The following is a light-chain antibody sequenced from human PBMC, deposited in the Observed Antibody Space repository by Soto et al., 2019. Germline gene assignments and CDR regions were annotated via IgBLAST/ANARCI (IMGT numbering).Light chain of an antibody. J-gene: IGKJ4*01. Sequence: DIAMTQSPATLPVSPGERATLSCRASQSVSSNLAWYQQKPGQAPRFLIYGASTRATGIPARFSGSGSGTEFTLTISSXQSEDFAVYYCQQYDNWPLTFGGGTKVDIK. CDR3: QQYDNWPLT. V-gene: IGKV3-15*01. CDR1: QSVSSN. CDR2: GAS.